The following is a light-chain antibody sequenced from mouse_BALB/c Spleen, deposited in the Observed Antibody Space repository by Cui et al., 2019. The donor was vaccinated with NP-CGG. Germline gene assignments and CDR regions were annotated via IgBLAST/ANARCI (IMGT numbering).Light chain of an antibody. CDR1: TGAVTIINY. CDR3: TLWYSNHWV. CDR2: STN. V-gene: IGLV1*01. J-gene: IGLJ1*01. Sequence: QAVVTQESALTTSPGETVTLTCRSSTGAVTIINYANWVQEKPDHLFTGLIGSTNNRAPGVPARFSGSLIGDKAALTITGAQTEDEAIYFCTLWYSNHWVFGGGTKLTVL.